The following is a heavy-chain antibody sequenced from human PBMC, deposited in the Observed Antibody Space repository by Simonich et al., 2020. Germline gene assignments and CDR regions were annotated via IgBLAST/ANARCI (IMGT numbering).Heavy chain of an antibody. D-gene: IGHD3-9*01. CDR3: ARDYDILTGYYTFDY. CDR1: GFSLSNAKMD. V-gene: IGHV2-26*02. J-gene: IGHJ4*02. Sequence: QVTLKESGPVLVKPTETLTLTCTVSGFSLSNAKMDVSWIRHTPGKALEWLEHIFSNDEKSYSTSLKSRLTISKDTSKSQVVLTMTNMDPVDTATYYCARDYDILTGYYTFDYWGQGTLVIVSS. CDR2: IFSNDEK.